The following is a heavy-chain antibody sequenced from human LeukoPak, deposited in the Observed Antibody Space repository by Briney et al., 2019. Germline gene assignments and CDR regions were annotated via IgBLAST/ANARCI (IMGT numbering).Heavy chain of an antibody. CDR2: ISSSSSTI. CDR1: GFTFSSYS. CDR3: ARSYYYDSSGYPNFDY. V-gene: IGHV3-48*04. J-gene: IGHJ4*02. Sequence: GGSLRLSCAAPGFTFSSYSMNWVRQAPGKGLEWVSYISSSSSTIYYADSVRGRFTISRDNAKNSLYLQMNSLRAEDTAVYYCARSYYYDSSGYPNFDYWGQGTLVTVSS. D-gene: IGHD3-22*01.